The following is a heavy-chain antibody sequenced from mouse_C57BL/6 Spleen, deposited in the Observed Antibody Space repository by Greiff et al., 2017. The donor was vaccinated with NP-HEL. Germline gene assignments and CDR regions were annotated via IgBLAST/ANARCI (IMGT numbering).Heavy chain of an antibody. CDR1: GFTFSDYG. Sequence: EVKLMESGGGLVKPGGSLKLSCAASGFTFSDYGMHWVRQAPEKGLEWVAYISSGSSTIYYADTVKGRFTISRDNAKNTLFLQMTSLRSEDTAMYYCARTCYYGSSYGFAYWGQGTLVTVSA. CDR2: ISSGSSTI. CDR3: ARTCYYGSSYGFAY. J-gene: IGHJ3*01. D-gene: IGHD1-1*01. V-gene: IGHV5-17*01.